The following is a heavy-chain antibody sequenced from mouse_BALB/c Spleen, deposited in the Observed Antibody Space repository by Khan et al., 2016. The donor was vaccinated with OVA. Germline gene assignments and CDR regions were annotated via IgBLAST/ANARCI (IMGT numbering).Heavy chain of an antibody. D-gene: IGHD1-1*01. Sequence: QVQLQQFGPELVKPGASVKMSCKASGYTFTDYVLTWVKQRTGQGLEWIGEIYPGSGNSYYNEKFKDKATLTADKSSNTAYIQLSRLTFEDSAVYFCARGGYGTSGAYWGQGTLVTVSA. J-gene: IGHJ3*01. CDR2: IYPGSGNS. CDR1: GYTFTDYV. CDR3: ARGGYGTSGAY. V-gene: IGHV1-81*01.